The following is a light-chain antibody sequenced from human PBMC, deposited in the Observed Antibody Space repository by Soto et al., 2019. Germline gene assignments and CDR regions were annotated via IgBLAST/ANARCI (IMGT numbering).Light chain of an antibody. CDR2: AAS. J-gene: IGKJ5*01. Sequence: DIQITQSPSSLSASVGDIVTITCRASQSISSYLNWYQQKPGKAPKLLIYAASSLQSGVPSRFSGSGSGTDFTLTISSLQPEDFATYYCPQSYSTPRGFGQGTRLEIX. V-gene: IGKV1-39*01. CDR3: PQSYSTPRG. CDR1: QSISSY.